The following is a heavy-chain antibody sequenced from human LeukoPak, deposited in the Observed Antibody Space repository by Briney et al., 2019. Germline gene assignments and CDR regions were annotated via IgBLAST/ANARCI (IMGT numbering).Heavy chain of an antibody. CDR1: GFTLSDYA. CDR3: AKDRGY. V-gene: IGHV3-30*04. Sequence: GGSLRLSCAASGFTLSDYAFHWVRQAPGKGLEWVAVISYDGSNKYYADSVKGRFTISRDNSKNTLFLQMNSLRAEDTAVYYCAKDRGYWGQGTQVTVSS. J-gene: IGHJ4*02. CDR2: ISYDGSNK.